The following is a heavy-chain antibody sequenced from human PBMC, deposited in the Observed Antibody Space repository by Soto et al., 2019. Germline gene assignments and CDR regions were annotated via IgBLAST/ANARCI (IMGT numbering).Heavy chain of an antibody. V-gene: IGHV1-69*13. CDR1: GGTFSSYA. Sequence: SVKVSCKASGGTFSSYAISWVRQAPGQGLEWMGGIIPIFGTANYAQKFQGRVTITADESTSTACMELSSLRSEDTAVYYCARDMKMATRYYYYYGMDVWGQGTTVTVSS. CDR2: IIPIFGTA. J-gene: IGHJ6*02. CDR3: ARDMKMATRYYYYYGMDV. D-gene: IGHD5-12*01.